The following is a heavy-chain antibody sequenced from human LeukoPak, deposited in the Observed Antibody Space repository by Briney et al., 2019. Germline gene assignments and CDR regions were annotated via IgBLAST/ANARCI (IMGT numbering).Heavy chain of an antibody. CDR2: ISAYNGST. D-gene: IGHD3-9*01. J-gene: IGHJ4*02. Sequence: GASVKVFCEASGYTCTSYGISWVRQAPGQGLEWMGWISAYNGSTNYAQKLQGRVTMTTDTSTSTAYMELRSLRSDDTAVYYCAREARDDILTGYYPYYFDYWGQGTLVTVSS. CDR1: GYTCTSYG. CDR3: AREARDDILTGYYPYYFDY. V-gene: IGHV1-18*01.